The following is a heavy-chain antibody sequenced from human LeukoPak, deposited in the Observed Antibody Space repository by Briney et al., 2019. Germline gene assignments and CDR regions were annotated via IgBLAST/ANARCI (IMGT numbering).Heavy chain of an antibody. V-gene: IGHV1-8*01. D-gene: IGHD5-24*01. CDR1: GYTFTSYD. J-gene: IGHJ4*02. CDR2: MNPNSGNT. Sequence: GASVKVSCKASGYTFTSYDINWVRQATGQGLEWMGWMNPNSGNTGYAQKFQGRVTMTRNTSISTAYMELSSLRSEDTAVYYCARAAFVEKAEIYDYWGQGTLVTVSS. CDR3: ARAAFVEKAEIYDY.